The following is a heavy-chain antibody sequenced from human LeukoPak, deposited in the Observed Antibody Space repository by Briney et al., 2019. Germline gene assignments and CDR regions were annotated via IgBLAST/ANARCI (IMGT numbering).Heavy chain of an antibody. CDR2: ISTGSSYI. V-gene: IGHV3-21*01. J-gene: IGHJ4*02. CDR3: ARPSGYSGYDCDY. CDR1: GFTFRSYS. D-gene: IGHD5-12*01. Sequence: PGGSLRLSCAASGFTFRSYSMNWVRQAPGKGLEWVSSISTGSSYIYYADSVKGRFTISRDDAKNSLYLQMNSLRAEDTAVYYCARPSGYSGYDCDYWGQGTLVTVSS.